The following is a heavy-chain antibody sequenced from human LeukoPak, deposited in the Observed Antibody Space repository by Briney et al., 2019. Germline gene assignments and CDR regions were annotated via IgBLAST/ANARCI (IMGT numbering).Heavy chain of an antibody. V-gene: IGHV1-46*01. CDR3: ASLETVSLKADYGDYAGAFDI. CDR2: INPSGGST. CDR1: GYTFTSYY. Sequence: GVSVKVSCKASGYTFTSYYMHWVRQAPGQGREWMGIINPSGGSTSYAQKFQGRVTMTRDTSTSTVYMELSSLRSEDTAVYYCASLETVSLKADYGDYAGAFDIWGQGTMVTVSS. J-gene: IGHJ3*02. D-gene: IGHD4-17*01.